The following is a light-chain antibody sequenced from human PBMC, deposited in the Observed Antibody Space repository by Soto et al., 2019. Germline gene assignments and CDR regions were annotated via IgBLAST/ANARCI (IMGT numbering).Light chain of an antibody. Sequence: EIVLTQSPATLSLSPGERATLSCRASQSVSSYLAWYQQKPGQAPRLLIYDASNRATGIPARFSGSGSGTDFTLTISSLEPEDFAVYYCQQRSNWPLGLTFGGGTKV. J-gene: IGKJ4*01. CDR2: DAS. CDR1: QSVSSY. V-gene: IGKV3-11*01. CDR3: QQRSNWPLGLT.